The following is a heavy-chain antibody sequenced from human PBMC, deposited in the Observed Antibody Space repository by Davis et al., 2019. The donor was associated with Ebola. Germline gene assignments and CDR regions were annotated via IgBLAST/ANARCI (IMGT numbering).Heavy chain of an antibody. D-gene: IGHD2-2*01. CDR3: ARDIGYCSSTSCLLYYYYYMDV. Sequence: GESLKISRAASGFTFSAYYMSWIRQAPVKGLEWVSYISSSGSTIYYADSVKGRFTISRDNAKNSVYLQMNSLRADDTAVYYCARDIGYCSSTSCLLYYYYYMDVWGKGTTVTVSS. CDR1: GFTFSAYY. CDR2: ISSSGSTI. V-gene: IGHV3-11*04. J-gene: IGHJ6*03.